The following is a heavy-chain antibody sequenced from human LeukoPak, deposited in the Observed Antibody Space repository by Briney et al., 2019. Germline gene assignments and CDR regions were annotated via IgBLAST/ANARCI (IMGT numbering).Heavy chain of an antibody. CDR1: GGSISSGGYY. CDR3: ARDESRSSNWFDP. J-gene: IGHJ5*02. Sequence: PSETLSLTCTVSGGSISSGGYYWSWIRQHPGKGLEWIGYIYYSGSTYYNPSLKSRVTISVDTSKNQFSLKLSSVTAADTAVYYCARDESRSSNWFDPWGQGTLVTVSS. CDR2: IYYSGST. D-gene: IGHD6-6*01. V-gene: IGHV4-31*03.